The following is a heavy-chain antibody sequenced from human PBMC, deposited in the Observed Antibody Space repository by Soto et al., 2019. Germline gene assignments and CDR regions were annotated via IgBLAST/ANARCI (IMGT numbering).Heavy chain of an antibody. J-gene: IGHJ4*01. CDR3: TTDSYSSIIVVRFDY. CDR2: IKSKTDGGTP. Sequence: GVSLRLSWAASGCTFSNAVRNWVSQATGKGLEWVGRIKSKTDGGTPDYAAPVKGRFAISRDDSKNMVYLQMNSLKTEDTGIYYCTTDSYSSIIVVRFDYWGHGTLVTVSS. V-gene: IGHV3-15*07. D-gene: IGHD3-22*01. CDR1: GCTFSNAV.